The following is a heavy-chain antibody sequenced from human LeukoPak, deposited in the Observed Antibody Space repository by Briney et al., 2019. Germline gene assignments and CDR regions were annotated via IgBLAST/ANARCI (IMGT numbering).Heavy chain of an antibody. J-gene: IGHJ4*02. CDR1: GFTFSLYT. Sequence: PGGSLRLSCAASGFTFSLYTMNWVRQAPGKGLEWVSSISGGTNYIYYADSVKGRFTISRDNAKNSLYLQMNILRAEDTAVYYCAREVPFCSSTSCYVDFWGQGTLVAVSS. V-gene: IGHV3-21*01. CDR2: ISGGTNYI. D-gene: IGHD2-2*01. CDR3: AREVPFCSSTSCYVDF.